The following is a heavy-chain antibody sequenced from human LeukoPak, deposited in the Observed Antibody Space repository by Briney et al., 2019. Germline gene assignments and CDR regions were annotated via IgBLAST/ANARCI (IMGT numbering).Heavy chain of an antibody. V-gene: IGHV4-59*01. CDR1: GGSISSYY. CDR2: ISYSGST. J-gene: IGHJ6*02. Sequence: PSETLSLTRTVSGGSISSYYWSWIRQRPGKGLEWIGCISYSGSTNYNTSPKSRVTLSVDTSQNKFPLKLSSVTAADTAVYYCASAGRRYGMDVWGQGTTVTVSS. CDR3: ASAGRRYGMDV. D-gene: IGHD6-13*01.